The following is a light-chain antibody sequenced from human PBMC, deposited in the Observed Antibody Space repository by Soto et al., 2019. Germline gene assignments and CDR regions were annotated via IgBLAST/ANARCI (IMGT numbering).Light chain of an antibody. CDR3: QQYHDWPLT. J-gene: IGKJ3*01. CDR1: QNINNN. CDR2: GAS. V-gene: IGKV3-15*01. Sequence: EIVLTQSPATLSMSPGERATLSCWASQNINNNLAWYQHKPGQGPWLLIYGASTRAIGIPARFSGSESGTEFTLTISSLQSEDFAVYYCQQYHDWPLTFGPGTKLDIK.